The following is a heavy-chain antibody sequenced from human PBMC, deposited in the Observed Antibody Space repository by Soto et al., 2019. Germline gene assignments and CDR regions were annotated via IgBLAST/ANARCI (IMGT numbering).Heavy chain of an antibody. D-gene: IGHD5-12*01. J-gene: IGHJ3*02. V-gene: IGHV5-51*01. CDR3: ARPLSPGRGYDAFDI. Sequence: GESLKISCKGSGYSFTSYWIGWVRQMPGKGLECMGIIYPGDSDTRYSPSFQGQVTISADKSISTAYLQWSSLKASDTAMYYCARPLSPGRGYDAFDIWGQGTMVTVSS. CDR2: IYPGDSDT. CDR1: GYSFTSYW.